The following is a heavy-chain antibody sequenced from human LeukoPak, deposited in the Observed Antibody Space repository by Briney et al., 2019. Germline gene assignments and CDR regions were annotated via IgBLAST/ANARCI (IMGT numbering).Heavy chain of an antibody. CDR2: INPNSGGT. D-gene: IGHD3-10*01. V-gene: IGHV1-2*02. CDR1: GYTFTGYY. J-gene: IGHJ5*02. CDR3: AAKGDGSGSLANPYNWFDP. Sequence: GASVKVSCKASGYTFTGYYMHWVRQAPGQGLEWMGWINPNSGGTDYAQKFQGRVTITADKSTSTAYMELSSLRSEDTAVYYCAAKGDGSGSLANPYNWFDPWGQGTLVTVSS.